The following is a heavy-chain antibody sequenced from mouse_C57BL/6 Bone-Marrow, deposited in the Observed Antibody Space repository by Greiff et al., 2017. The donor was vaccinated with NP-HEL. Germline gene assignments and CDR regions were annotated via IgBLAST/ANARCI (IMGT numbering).Heavy chain of an antibody. CDR3: AREGYYYGSSYYYAMDY. D-gene: IGHD1-1*01. J-gene: IGHJ4*01. CDR2: ISNGGGST. CDR1: GFTFSDYY. Sequence: EVKLMESGGGLVQPGGSLKLSCAASGFTFSDYYMYWVRQTPEKRLEWVAYISNGGGSTYYPDTVKGRFTISRDNAKNTLYLQMSRLKSEDTAMYYCAREGYYYGSSYYYAMDYWGQGTSVTVSS. V-gene: IGHV5-12*01.